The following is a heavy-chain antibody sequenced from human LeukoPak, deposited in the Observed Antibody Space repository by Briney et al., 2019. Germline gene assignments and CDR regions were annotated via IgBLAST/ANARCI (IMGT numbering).Heavy chain of an antibody. CDR2: VYYSGST. CDR1: GGSISSYY. CDR3: ARGDSGSFSQFDC. Sequence: SETLSLTCTVSGGSISSYYWSWIRQPPGRGLEWIGYVYYSGSTNYNPSLKSRVTISVDTSKNQFSLKLTSVTAADTAVYYCARGDSGSFSQFDCWGQGTLVTVSS. D-gene: IGHD1-26*01. V-gene: IGHV4-59*01. J-gene: IGHJ4*02.